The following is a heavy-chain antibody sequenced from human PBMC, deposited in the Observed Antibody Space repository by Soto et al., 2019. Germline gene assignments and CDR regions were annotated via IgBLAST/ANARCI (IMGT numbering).Heavy chain of an antibody. CDR1: GFSFSTHY. J-gene: IGHJ4*02. V-gene: IGHV3-48*01. CDR2: INRDSTVI. CDR3: LNGDYY. D-gene: IGHD3-16*01. Sequence: ESGGGLVQPGGSLRLSCAASGFSFSTHYMNWVRQTPGKWLEWVSSINRDSTVIKYADSVKGRFTISRDNARNSLSLQRNSLRAEDTAVYYCLNGDYYVGPGTLVTVSS.